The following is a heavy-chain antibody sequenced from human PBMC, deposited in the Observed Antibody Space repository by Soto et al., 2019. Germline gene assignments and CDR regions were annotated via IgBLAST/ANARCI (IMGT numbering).Heavy chain of an antibody. CDR2: IYYSGST. Sequence: SETRALTCTVSGGSISSGDYYWSWIRQPPGKGLEWIGYIYYSGSTYYNPSLKSRVTISVDTSKNQFSLKLSSVTAADTAVYYCARVLATRSRGFDIWGQGTMVTVSS. J-gene: IGHJ3*02. V-gene: IGHV4-30-4*01. CDR1: GGSISSGDYY. CDR3: ARVLATRSRGFDI.